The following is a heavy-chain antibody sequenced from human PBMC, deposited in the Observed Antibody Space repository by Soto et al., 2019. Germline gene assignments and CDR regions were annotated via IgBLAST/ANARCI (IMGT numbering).Heavy chain of an antibody. V-gene: IGHV3-23*01. Sequence: GGSLRLSCAASGFTFSSYAMSWVRQAPGKGLEWVSAISGSGGSTYYADSVKGRFTISRDNSKNTLYLQMNSLRAEDTAVYYCAKERGCGGDCYEYFQHWGQGTLVTVSS. J-gene: IGHJ1*01. CDR3: AKERGCGGDCYEYFQH. CDR2: ISGSGGST. CDR1: GFTFSSYA. D-gene: IGHD2-21*02.